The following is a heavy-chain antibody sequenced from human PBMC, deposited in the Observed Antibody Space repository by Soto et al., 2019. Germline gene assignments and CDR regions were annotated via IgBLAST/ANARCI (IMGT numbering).Heavy chain of an antibody. Sequence: ASVKVSCEASGYTLTSYAMHWVRQAPGQRLEWMGWINAGNGNTKYYADSVKGRFTISRDNSKNTLYLQMNSLRAEDTAVYYCARDHTEYCTGGSCYWFDPWGQGTLVTVSS. CDR2: INAGNGNT. CDR1: GYTLTSYA. J-gene: IGHJ5*02. V-gene: IGHV1-3*01. D-gene: IGHD2-15*01. CDR3: ARDHTEYCTGGSCYWFDP.